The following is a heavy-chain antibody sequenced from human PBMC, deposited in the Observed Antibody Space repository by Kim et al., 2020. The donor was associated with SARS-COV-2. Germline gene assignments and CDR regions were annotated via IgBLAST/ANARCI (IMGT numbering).Heavy chain of an antibody. J-gene: IGHJ4*02. V-gene: IGHV4-34*01. CDR2: SGST. Sequence: SGSTNRNPGLKTQVPIAVDTSKNQFSLKLTAVTAADTAVYYCARGVPGYWGQGTLVTVSS. CDR3: ARGVPGY.